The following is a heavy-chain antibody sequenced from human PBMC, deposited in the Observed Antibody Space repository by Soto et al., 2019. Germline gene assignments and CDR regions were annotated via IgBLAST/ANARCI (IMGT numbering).Heavy chain of an antibody. V-gene: IGHV1-69*13. J-gene: IGHJ6*02. D-gene: IGHD5-18*01. CDR3: ARGDTAMVIVTTYYYYGMDV. CDR2: IIPIFGTA. Sequence: ASVKVSCKASGGTFSSYAISWVRQAPGQGLEWMGGIIPIFGTANYAQKFQGRVTITADESTSTAYMELSSLRSEDTAVYYCARGDTAMVIVTTYYYYGMDVWGQGTTVTVSS. CDR1: GGTFSSYA.